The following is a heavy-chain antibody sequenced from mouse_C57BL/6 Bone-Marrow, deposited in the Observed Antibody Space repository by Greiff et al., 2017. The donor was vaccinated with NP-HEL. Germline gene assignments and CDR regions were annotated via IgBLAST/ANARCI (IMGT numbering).Heavy chain of an antibody. J-gene: IGHJ1*03. V-gene: IGHV1-74*01. CDR2: IHPSDSDT. Sequence: QVQLQQPGAELVKPGASVKVSCKASGYTFTSYWMHWVKQRPGQGLEWIGRIHPSDSDTNYNQKFKGKATLTVDKASSTAYMPLSSLTSEDSAVYDCAIDGYYWYFDVWGTGTTVTVSS. CDR1: GYTFTSYW. D-gene: IGHD1-1*01. CDR3: AIDGYYWYFDV.